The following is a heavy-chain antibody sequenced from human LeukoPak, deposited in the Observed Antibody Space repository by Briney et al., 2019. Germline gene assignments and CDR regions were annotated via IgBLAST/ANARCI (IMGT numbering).Heavy chain of an antibody. CDR1: GFTFSDYY. CDR2: ISNNGDTI. CDR3: GQQWLVLGAFDI. V-gene: IGHV3-11*01. Sequence: GGSLRLSCAASGFTFSDYYMSWLRQAPGKGLEWVSYISNNGDTIYYTDSVKGRFTISRDNAKNSLYLQMNSLRAEDTAVYYCGQQWLVLGAFDIWGPGTMVTVSS. J-gene: IGHJ3*02. D-gene: IGHD6-19*01.